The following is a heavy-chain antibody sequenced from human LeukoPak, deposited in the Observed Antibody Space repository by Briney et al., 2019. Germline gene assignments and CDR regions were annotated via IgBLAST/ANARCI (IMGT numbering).Heavy chain of an antibody. CDR2: IYSAGIS. CDR3: ARDRSGSV. V-gene: IGHV3-53*01. Sequence: PGGSLRLSCAASGFTVSHNYMSWVRQAPGKGLEWVANIYSAGISYYADSVKGRFTISRDNSKDMSYLHMNNLRVEDTAMYYCARDRSGSVWGQGTLVTVSS. CDR1: GFTVSHNY. J-gene: IGHJ4*02. D-gene: IGHD3-10*01.